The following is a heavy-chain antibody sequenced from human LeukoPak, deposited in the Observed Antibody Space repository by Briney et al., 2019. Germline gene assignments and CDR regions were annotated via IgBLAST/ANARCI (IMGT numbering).Heavy chain of an antibody. CDR1: GGSISSYY. CDR2: IYYSGSA. D-gene: IGHD6-13*01. CDR3: ASQLGGQQLTFVYYYYMDV. Sequence: PSETLSLTCTVSGGSISSYYWSWIRQPPGKGLEWIGYIYYSGSANYNPSLKSRVTISVDTSKNQFSLKLSSVTAADTAVYYCASQLGGQQLTFVYYYYMDVWGKGTTVTVSS. J-gene: IGHJ6*03. V-gene: IGHV4-59*08.